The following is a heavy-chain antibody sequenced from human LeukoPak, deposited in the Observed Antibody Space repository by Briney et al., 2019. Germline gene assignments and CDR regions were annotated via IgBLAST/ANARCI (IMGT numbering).Heavy chain of an antibody. CDR2: INPNSGGT. D-gene: IGHD3-10*01. V-gene: IGHV1-2*02. Sequence: ASVKVSCKASGYTFTGYHMHWVRQAPGQGLEWMGWINPNSGGTNYAQKFQGRVTMTRDTSISTAHMELSRLRSDDTAVYYCALYSIPPKLRWFGERYGWGQGTLVTVSS. J-gene: IGHJ4*02. CDR3: ALYSIPPKLRWFGERYG. CDR1: GYTFTGYH.